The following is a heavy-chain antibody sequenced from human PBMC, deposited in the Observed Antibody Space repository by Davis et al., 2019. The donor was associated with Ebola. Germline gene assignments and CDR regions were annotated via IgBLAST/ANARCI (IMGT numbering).Heavy chain of an antibody. CDR3: ARVALYAFDI. CDR2: ISISSSTI. Sequence: PGGSLRLSCAASGITFSSYNMTWVRQAPGKGLEWISYISISSSTIYYADPVKGRFAISRDNAKSLLFLQMNSLRAEDTAVYYCARVALYAFDIWGHGTAVTVSS. J-gene: IGHJ3*02. CDR1: GITFSSYN. V-gene: IGHV3-48*04.